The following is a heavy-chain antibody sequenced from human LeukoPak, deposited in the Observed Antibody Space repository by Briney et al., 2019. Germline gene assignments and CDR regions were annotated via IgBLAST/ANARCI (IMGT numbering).Heavy chain of an antibody. CDR1: RGSISSGDYY. Sequence: NPSETLSLTCSVSRGSISSGDYYWGWIRQPPGRGLEWIASIHYSETAYYNPSLKSRVTISVDTSKNDFSLKLSSVTAADTAVYYCARGPTYQPIDYWGHGTLVTVSS. CDR2: IHYSETA. J-gene: IGHJ4*01. CDR3: ARGPTYQPIDY. V-gene: IGHV4-39*02. D-gene: IGHD2-2*01.